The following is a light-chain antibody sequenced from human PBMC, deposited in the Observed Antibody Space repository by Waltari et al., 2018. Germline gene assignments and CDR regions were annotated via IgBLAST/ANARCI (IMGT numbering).Light chain of an antibody. Sequence: DIQMTQSPSAMSASVGDRVTITCRASQGISNYLAWFQQKPGKVPKRLIYGASSLQSGVPSTFGGSGSGTEFTLTISSLQPEDFATYYCLQYNSYPLTFGGGTKVEIK. CDR2: GAS. CDR1: QGISNY. CDR3: LQYNSYPLT. J-gene: IGKJ4*01. V-gene: IGKV1-17*03.